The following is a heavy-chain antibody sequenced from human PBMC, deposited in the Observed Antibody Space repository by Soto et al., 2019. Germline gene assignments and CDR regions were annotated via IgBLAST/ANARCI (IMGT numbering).Heavy chain of an antibody. CDR1: GGSISSYY. Sequence: SETLSLTCTVSGGSISSYYWSWIRQPPGKGLEWIGYIYYSGSTNYNPSLKSRVTISVDTSKNQFSLKLSSVTAADTAVYYCARHRISSDWLPYAFDDWGQGTLVTGSS. D-gene: IGHD3-9*01. CDR2: IYYSGST. J-gene: IGHJ4*02. V-gene: IGHV4-59*08. CDR3: ARHRISSDWLPYAFDD.